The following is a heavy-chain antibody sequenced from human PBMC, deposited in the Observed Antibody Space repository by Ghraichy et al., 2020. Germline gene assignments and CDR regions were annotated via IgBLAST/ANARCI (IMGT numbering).Heavy chain of an antibody. J-gene: IGHJ4*02. CDR2: INHSGST. CDR1: GGSFSGYY. CDR3: ARPASPGIAAAGPRYSL. D-gene: IGHD6-13*01. V-gene: IGHV4-34*01. Sequence: SETLSLTCAVYGGSFSGYYWSWIRQPPGKGLEWIGEINHSGSTNYNPSLKSQVTISVDTSKNQFSLKLSSVTAADTAVYYCARPASPGIAAAGPRYSLWGQGTLVTVSS.